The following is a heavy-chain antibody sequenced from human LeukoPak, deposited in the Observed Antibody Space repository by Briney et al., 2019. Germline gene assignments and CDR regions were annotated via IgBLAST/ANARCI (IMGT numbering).Heavy chain of an antibody. V-gene: IGHV3-30*04. CDR2: ISFDGGNE. D-gene: IGHD3-22*01. CDR1: GFTFRSYA. J-gene: IGHJ4*02. Sequence: GGSLRLSCAASGFTFRSYAMHWVRQAPGKGLEWVAVISFDGGNEYYADSVKGRFTISRDNSKNTLYLQMNSLRAEDTAVYYCARDDYYDSSGYYLPLDYWGQGTLVTVSS. CDR3: ARDDYYDSSGYYLPLDY.